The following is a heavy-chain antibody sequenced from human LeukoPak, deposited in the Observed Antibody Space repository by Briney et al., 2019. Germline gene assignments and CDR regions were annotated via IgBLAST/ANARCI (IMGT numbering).Heavy chain of an antibody. CDR2: LKSKTDGETS. D-gene: IGHD1-1*01. CDR3: IANLDY. V-gene: IGHV3-15*01. J-gene: IGHJ4*02. CDR1: GITFSDAW. Sequence: PGGSLRLSCEASGITFSDAWMSWVRQVPGKGLEWIAFLKSKTDGETSDYAAPVKGRFTVSRNDAENTLFLQMDSLKIDDTAVYYCIANLDYWGQGTLVTVSS.